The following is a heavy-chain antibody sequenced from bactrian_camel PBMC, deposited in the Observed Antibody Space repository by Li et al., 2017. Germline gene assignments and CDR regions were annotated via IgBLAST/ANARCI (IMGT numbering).Heavy chain of an antibody. D-gene: IGHD4*01. V-gene: IGHV3S53*01. CDR3: AADRLKCLGATWDGPVWNY. J-gene: IGHJ4*01. Sequence: HVQLVESGGGSVQPGGSLRLSCAASRFTVSTYCMAWYRQAPGKEREGVAAIDSDGSTSYADSVKGRFTVSRDATNNTVYLGMNSLKAEVTAVYYCAADRLKCLGATWDGPVWNYWGQGTQVTVS. CDR1: RFTVSTYC. CDR2: IDSDGST.